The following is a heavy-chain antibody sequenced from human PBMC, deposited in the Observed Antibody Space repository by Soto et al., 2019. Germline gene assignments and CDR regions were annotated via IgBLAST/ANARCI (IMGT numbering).Heavy chain of an antibody. D-gene: IGHD3-10*01. J-gene: IGHJ4*01. Sequence: GGSLTLSCAASGFTFSSYAMSWVRQAPGKGLEWVSAISGSGGSTYYADSVKGRFTISRDNSKNTLYLQMNSLRAEDTAVYYCAKDRTLSKHGSPDYWAQGPLVTLSS. CDR2: ISGSGGST. CDR3: AKDRTLSKHGSPDY. CDR1: GFTFSSYA. V-gene: IGHV3-23*01.